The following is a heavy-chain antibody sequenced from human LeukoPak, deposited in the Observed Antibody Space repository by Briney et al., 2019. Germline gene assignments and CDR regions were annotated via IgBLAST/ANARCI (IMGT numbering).Heavy chain of an antibody. CDR1: GFTLSSYA. Sequence: GGSLRLSRAPSGFTLSSYAMNWVRQAPGTGLEWVSAISGSGSSTYYEDSVKGRFIISRDNSKNTLYLQMSSLRAEDTAIYYCAKDTATMRLDYWGQGTLVTVSS. CDR2: ISGSGSST. CDR3: AKDTATMRLDY. V-gene: IGHV3-23*01. J-gene: IGHJ4*02. D-gene: IGHD2-2*01.